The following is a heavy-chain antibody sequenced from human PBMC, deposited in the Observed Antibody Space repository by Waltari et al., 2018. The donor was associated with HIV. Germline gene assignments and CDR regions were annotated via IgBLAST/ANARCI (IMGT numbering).Heavy chain of an antibody. J-gene: IGHJ6*02. CDR3: ATQQIAPRRSYYYGMDV. D-gene: IGHD6-6*01. CDR1: GGSISTTYYY. CDR2: VYYSGYT. Sequence: QLQLQESGPGLVKPSETLSLTCTVSGGSISTTYYYWGWIRKPPGKGLEWIGSVYYSGYTYYNPSLESRVTISVDTSRNQFSLKLSSVTAADTAVYYCATQQIAPRRSYYYGMDVWGQGTTVTVSS. V-gene: IGHV4-39*01.